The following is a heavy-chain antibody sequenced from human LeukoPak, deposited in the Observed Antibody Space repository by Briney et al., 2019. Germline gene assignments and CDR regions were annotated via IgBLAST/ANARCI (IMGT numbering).Heavy chain of an antibody. CDR2: LYYSGST. V-gene: IGHV4-59*08. J-gene: IGHJ6*02. CDR3: ARAWHGDYEHSYYYGMDV. Sequence: PSETLSLTCTVSGGSISSYYGSWIRQPPGKGLEWIGYLYYSGSTNYNRSLKSRVTISVDTSKNQFSLKLSSVTAADTAVYYCARAWHGDYEHSYYYGMDVWGQGTTVTVSS. CDR1: GGSISSYY. D-gene: IGHD4-17*01.